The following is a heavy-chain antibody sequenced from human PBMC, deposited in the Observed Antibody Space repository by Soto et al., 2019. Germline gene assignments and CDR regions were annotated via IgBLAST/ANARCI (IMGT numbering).Heavy chain of an antibody. Sequence: QVQLVQSGAEVKKPGSSVKVSCKASGGTFSSYAISWVRQAPGQGLEWMGGIIPIFGTANYAQKFQGRVTITADKSTRTAYMELSSLRSEDTAVYYCARAVDIVVVPAAIQNYYYYGMDVWGQGTTVTVSS. D-gene: IGHD2-2*02. V-gene: IGHV1-69*06. CDR1: GGTFSSYA. J-gene: IGHJ6*02. CDR3: ARAVDIVVVPAAIQNYYYYGMDV. CDR2: IIPIFGTA.